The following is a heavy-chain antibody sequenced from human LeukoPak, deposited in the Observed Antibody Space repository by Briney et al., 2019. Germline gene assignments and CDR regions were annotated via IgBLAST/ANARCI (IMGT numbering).Heavy chain of an antibody. Sequence: GGSLRLSCAASGFTFSSYGMHWVRQAPGKGLEWVAVISYDGSNKYYADSVKGRFTISRDNSKNTLYLQMNSLRAEDTAVYYCAKGFGWFFDYWGQGTLVTVSS. J-gene: IGHJ4*02. CDR2: ISYDGSNK. CDR3: AKGFGWFFDY. CDR1: GFTFSSYG. D-gene: IGHD6-19*01. V-gene: IGHV3-30*18.